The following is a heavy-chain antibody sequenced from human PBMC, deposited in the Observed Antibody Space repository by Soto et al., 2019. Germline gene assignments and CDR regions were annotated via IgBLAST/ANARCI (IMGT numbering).Heavy chain of an antibody. D-gene: IGHD2-2*01. CDR1: GFRFSATW. Sequence: EVQLVESGGGFVTPGGYLKLSCAASGFRFSATWMNCVRQAPNKGLEWVARIKHKRDGATTHYAAPVKGRFIISRDDSTDTVFLQMDSLKTEDTAVYYCTADTYSSSAWAKDYWGLGALVTVSS. CDR2: IKHKRDGATT. J-gene: IGHJ4*02. CDR3: TADTYSSSAWAKDY. V-gene: IGHV3-15*07.